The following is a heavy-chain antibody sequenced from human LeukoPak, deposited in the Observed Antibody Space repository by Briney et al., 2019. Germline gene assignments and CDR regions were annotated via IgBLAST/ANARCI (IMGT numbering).Heavy chain of an antibody. Sequence: ASVKVSCKASGYTFTSYGISWGRQAPGQGLEWRGWFSAYNGNTNYAQKLQGRVTMTPDTSTSTAYMELRSLRSDDTAVYYCARTNDYGDPFDYWGQGTLVTVSS. CDR3: ARTNDYGDPFDY. CDR1: GYTFTSYG. D-gene: IGHD4-17*01. CDR2: FSAYNGNT. J-gene: IGHJ4*02. V-gene: IGHV1-18*04.